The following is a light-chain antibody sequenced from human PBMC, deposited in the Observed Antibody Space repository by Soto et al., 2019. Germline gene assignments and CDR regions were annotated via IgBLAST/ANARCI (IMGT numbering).Light chain of an antibody. CDR1: QTMRTF. V-gene: IGKV1-39*01. Sequence: DIQMTPSPSSLSASVGDRVTITCRASQTMRTFLNWYQQKTGKAPELLIFGASILQSGVPSRFSGSGSVTDFALTISSLQPEAFATYYGQQTYSTPYTFGQGNKLEIK. CDR2: GAS. J-gene: IGKJ2*01. CDR3: QQTYSTPYT.